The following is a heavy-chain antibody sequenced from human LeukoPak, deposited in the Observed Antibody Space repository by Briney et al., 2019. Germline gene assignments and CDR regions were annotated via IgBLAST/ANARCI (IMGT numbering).Heavy chain of an antibody. J-gene: IGHJ4*02. CDR1: GGSISRKY. CDR2: ISYSGST. Sequence: SETLSLTCAVPGGSISRKYWNWIRQRPGKGLGWVGDISYSGSTNYNPSLKTRVNISADTSKNQLSLKLSSVTAADTAVYYCARSQYSDSSGYYPSVYVEYWGQATLVSVSS. V-gene: IGHV4-59*01. CDR3: ARSQYSDSSGYYPSVYVEY. D-gene: IGHD3-22*01.